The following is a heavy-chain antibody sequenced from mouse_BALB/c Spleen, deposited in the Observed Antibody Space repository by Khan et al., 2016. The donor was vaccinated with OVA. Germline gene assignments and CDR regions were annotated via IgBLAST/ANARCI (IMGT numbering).Heavy chain of an antibody. D-gene: IGHD2-14*01. Sequence: QVQLQQSGAELARPGASVKMSCKASGYTFTSYTIHWIKERPGQGLEWIGYINPSNGYTNYNQKFKDKATLTTATSSPTAYLQLSSLTSDDSAVYNGVRDGAYHRNDGWFAYWGQGTLVTVSA. V-gene: IGHV1-4*01. CDR2: INPSNGYT. CDR3: VRDGAYHRNDGWFAY. J-gene: IGHJ3*01. CDR1: GYTFTSYT.